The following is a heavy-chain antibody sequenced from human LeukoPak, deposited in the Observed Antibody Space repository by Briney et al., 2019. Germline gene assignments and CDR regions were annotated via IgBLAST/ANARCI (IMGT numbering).Heavy chain of an antibody. CDR1: GFTFSSYD. Sequence: PGGSLRLSCAASGFTFSSYDMYWVRQAPGKGLEWVAVIWYDGTNEYYADSVKGRFTISRDNAKNTLYLQMNSLRAEDTAVYYCARSYNWNYFVYYYYMDVWGKGTTVTVSS. V-gene: IGHV3-33*03. CDR3: ARSYNWNYFVYYYYMDV. CDR2: IWYDGTNE. D-gene: IGHD1-7*01. J-gene: IGHJ6*03.